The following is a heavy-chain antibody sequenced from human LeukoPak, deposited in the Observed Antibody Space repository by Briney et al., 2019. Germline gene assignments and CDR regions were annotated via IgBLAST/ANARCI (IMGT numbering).Heavy chain of an antibody. J-gene: IGHJ4*02. V-gene: IGHV1-69*13. CDR2: ITPIFGAA. CDR1: GGTFSTYA. CDR3: AREGVLSGSYSY. Sequence: SVKVSCKASGGTFSTYAISWVRQAPGQGLEWMGGITPIFGAANYAQKFQGRVTITADESTSTVYMELSSLRSEDTAVYYCAREGVLSGSYSYWGQGTLVTVSS. D-gene: IGHD1-26*01.